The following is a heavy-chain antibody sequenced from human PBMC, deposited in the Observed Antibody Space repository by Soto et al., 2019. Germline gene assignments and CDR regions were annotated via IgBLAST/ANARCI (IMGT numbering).Heavy chain of an antibody. CDR3: ARLQAAVPHY. D-gene: IGHD6-13*01. J-gene: IGHJ4*02. Sequence: QVQLQESGPGLVMPSETLSLTCTVSGDSISGSPYFWGWIRQPPGKRLELIGSIFYDGYTLYTPSLKSRVTISVDTSKNQFSLKLTSVAAADTAIYFCARLQAAVPHYWGQGILVTVSS. V-gene: IGHV4-39*01. CDR1: GDSISGSPYF. CDR2: IFYDGYT.